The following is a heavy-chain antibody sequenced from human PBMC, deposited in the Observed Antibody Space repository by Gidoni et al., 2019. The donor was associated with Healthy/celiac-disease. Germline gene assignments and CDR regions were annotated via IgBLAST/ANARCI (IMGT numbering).Heavy chain of an antibody. CDR3: ARHVGYSYGYHPKDYYFDY. V-gene: IGHV5-10-1*03. J-gene: IGHJ4*02. Sequence: EVQLVQSGAEVKKHGESLRIACKGSGYSFTRYWISWVRQMPGKGLEWMGRIDPSDSYTTYSPSFQGHATISADKSISTAYLQWSSLKASDTAMYHCARHVGYSYGYHPKDYYFDYWGQGTLVTVSS. CDR2: IDPSDSYT. D-gene: IGHD5-18*01. CDR1: GYSFTRYW.